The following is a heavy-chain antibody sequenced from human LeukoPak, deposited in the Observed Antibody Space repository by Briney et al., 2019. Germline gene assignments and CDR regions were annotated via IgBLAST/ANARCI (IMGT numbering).Heavy chain of an antibody. V-gene: IGHV3-7*01. CDR1: GFNFRAYW. D-gene: IGHD6-13*01. CDR2: IHQHGSKE. J-gene: IGHJ4*02. Sequence: GGSLRLSCTTSGFNFRAYWMAWVRQAPGKGLEWVANIHQHGSKENYVDSVKGRFTISRDNAKNSVFLQMNSLRAEDTAVYYCATTPGIAAAGTIVDYWGQGTLVTVSS. CDR3: ATTPGIAAAGTIVDY.